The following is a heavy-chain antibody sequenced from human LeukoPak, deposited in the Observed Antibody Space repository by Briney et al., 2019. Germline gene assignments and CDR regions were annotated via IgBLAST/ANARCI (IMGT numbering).Heavy chain of an antibody. D-gene: IGHD3-3*01. Sequence: ASVKVSCKASGFTFTSSAVQWVRQARGQRLEWIGWIVVGSGNTNYAQKFQERVTITRDMSTSTAYMELSSLRSEDTAVYYCAASVLRFLEGITGAFDIWGQGTMVTVSS. J-gene: IGHJ3*02. V-gene: IGHV1-58*01. CDR3: AASVLRFLEGITGAFDI. CDR1: GFTFTSSA. CDR2: IVVGSGNT.